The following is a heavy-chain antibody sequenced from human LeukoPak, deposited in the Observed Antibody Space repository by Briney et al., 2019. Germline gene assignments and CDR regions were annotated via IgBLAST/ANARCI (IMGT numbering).Heavy chain of an antibody. D-gene: IGHD2-2*01. CDR1: GYTLTELS. J-gene: IGHJ5*02. CDR2: FDPEDGET. CDR3: ATQNFYCSSTSCPQHWFDP. V-gene: IGHV1-24*01. Sequence: ASAKVSCKVSGYTLTELSMHWVRQAPGKGLEWMGGFDPEDGETIYAQKFQGRVTMTEDTSTDTAYMELSSLRSEDTAVYYCATQNFYCSSTSCPQHWFDPWGQGTLVTVSS.